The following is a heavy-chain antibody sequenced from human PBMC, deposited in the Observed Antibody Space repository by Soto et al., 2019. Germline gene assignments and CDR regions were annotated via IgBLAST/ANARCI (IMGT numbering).Heavy chain of an antibody. J-gene: IGHJ4*02. Sequence: GGSLRLSCAASGFTFSSYAMHWVRQAPGKGLEWVAVISYDGSNKYYADSVKGRFTISRDNSKNTLYLQMDSLRAEDTAVYYCARPWPDERLGELSMAPPEAYFDYWGQGTLDTVSS. D-gene: IGHD3-16*02. CDR3: ARPWPDERLGELSMAPPEAYFDY. CDR2: ISYDGSNK. V-gene: IGHV3-30-3*01. CDR1: GFTFSSYA.